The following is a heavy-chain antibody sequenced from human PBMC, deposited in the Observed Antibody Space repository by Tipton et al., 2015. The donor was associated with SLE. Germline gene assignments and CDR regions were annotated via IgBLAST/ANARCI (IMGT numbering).Heavy chain of an antibody. D-gene: IGHD2-15*01. Sequence: VQLVQSGGGLVQPGETLRLSCAASGFTFSSYGMSWVRQAPGKGLEWVSAINTNGADTYYADSVKGRFSISRDNSKNTLYLQMNSLRAEDTAVYYCAKDHDCSRGIRCYWTTHDCWGQGTLGTVSS. V-gene: IGHV3-23*04. J-gene: IGHJ4*02. CDR1: GFTFSSYG. CDR3: AKDHDCSRGIRCYWTTHDC. CDR2: INTNGADT.